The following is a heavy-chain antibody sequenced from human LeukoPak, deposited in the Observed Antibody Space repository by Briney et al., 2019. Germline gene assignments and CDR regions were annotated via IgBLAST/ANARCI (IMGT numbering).Heavy chain of an antibody. CDR1: GYTFTGYY. CDR3: ARANSGSYYLMRY. J-gene: IGHJ4*02. V-gene: IGHV1-2*02. D-gene: IGHD1-26*01. Sequence: GASVKVSCKASGYTFTGYYMHWVRQAPGQGLEWMGWINPNSGGTNYAQKFQGRVTMTRDTSISTAYMELSRLSSDDTAVYYCARANSGSYYLMRYWGQGTLVTVSS. CDR2: INPNSGGT.